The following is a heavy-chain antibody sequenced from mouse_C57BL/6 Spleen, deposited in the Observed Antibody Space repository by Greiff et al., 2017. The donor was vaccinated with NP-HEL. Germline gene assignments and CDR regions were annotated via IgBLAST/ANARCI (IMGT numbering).Heavy chain of an antibody. V-gene: IGHV1-76*01. J-gene: IGHJ4*01. D-gene: IGHD1-1*01. Sequence: QVHVKQSGAELVRPGASVKLSCKASGYTFTDYYINWVKQRPGQGLEWIARIYPGSGNTYYNEKFKGKATLTAEKSSSTAYMQLSSLTSEDSAVYFCARETTVEDYYAMDYWGQGTSVTVSS. CDR1: GYTFTDYY. CDR3: ARETTVEDYYAMDY. CDR2: IYPGSGNT.